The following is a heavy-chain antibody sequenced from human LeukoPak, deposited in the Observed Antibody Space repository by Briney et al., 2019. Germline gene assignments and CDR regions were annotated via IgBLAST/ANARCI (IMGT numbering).Heavy chain of an antibody. CDR2: ISSSSSTI. V-gene: IGHV3-48*01. CDR1: GFTFSSYS. D-gene: IGHD5-24*01. Sequence: GGSLRLSCAASGFTFSSYSMNWVRQAPGKGLEWVSYISSSSSTIYYADSVKGRFTISRDNAKNSLYLQMNSLRAEDTAVYYCARGRDGYREEKRAFDIWGQGTMVTVSS. CDR3: ARGRDGYREEKRAFDI. J-gene: IGHJ3*02.